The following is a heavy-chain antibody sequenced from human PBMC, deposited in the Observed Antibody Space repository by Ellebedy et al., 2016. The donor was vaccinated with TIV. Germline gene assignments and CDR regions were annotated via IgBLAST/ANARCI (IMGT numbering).Heavy chain of an antibody. CDR3: ARGRGGSTGSDYFDY. CDR2: FSGSGGNT. V-gene: IGHV3-23*01. D-gene: IGHD2-2*01. CDR1: GFTFSSYA. J-gene: IGHJ4*02. Sequence: GESLKISCAASGFTFSSYAMSWVLQAPGKGLEWVSGFSGSGGNTYYADSVKGRFSISRDNSKNTLYVQMNSLRAEDTAVYYCARGRGGSTGSDYFDYWGQGTLVTVSS.